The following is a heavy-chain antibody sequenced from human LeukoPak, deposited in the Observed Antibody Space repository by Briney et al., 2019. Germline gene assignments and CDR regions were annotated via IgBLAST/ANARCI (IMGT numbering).Heavy chain of an antibody. CDR1: VYTFTSYG. Sequence: ASVKVSCKASVYTFTSYGISWVRQAPGQGLEWMGWISAYNGNTNYAQKLQGRVTMTTDTSTSTAYMELRSLRSDDTAVYYCARDRYYDILTGYPFDYWGQGTLVTVSS. CDR2: ISAYNGNT. CDR3: ARDRYYDILTGYPFDY. D-gene: IGHD3-9*01. V-gene: IGHV1-18*01. J-gene: IGHJ4*02.